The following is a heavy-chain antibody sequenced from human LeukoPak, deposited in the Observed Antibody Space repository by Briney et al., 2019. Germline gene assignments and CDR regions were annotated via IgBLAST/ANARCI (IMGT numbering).Heavy chain of an antibody. Sequence: ASVKVSCKASGYTFTGYYMHWVRQAPGQGLEWMGWINPNSGGTNYAQKFQGRVTMTRDMSISTAYMELSRLRSDDTAVYYCAVVWFGELADAFDIWGQGTMVTVSS. CDR3: AVVWFGELADAFDI. V-gene: IGHV1-2*02. CDR1: GYTFTGYY. CDR2: INPNSGGT. J-gene: IGHJ3*02. D-gene: IGHD3-10*01.